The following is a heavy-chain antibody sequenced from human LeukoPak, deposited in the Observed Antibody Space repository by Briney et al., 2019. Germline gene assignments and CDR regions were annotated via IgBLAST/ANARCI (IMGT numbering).Heavy chain of an antibody. J-gene: IGHJ4*02. D-gene: IGHD3-22*01. V-gene: IGHV3-7*01. CDR3: ARHMIVVVIRYYFDY. Sequence: GGSLRLSCAASGFTFSSYWMSWVRQAPGKGLEWVANINQDGSEKYYVDSVKGRFTISRDNAKNSLYLQMNSLRAEDTAVYYCARHMIVVVIRYYFDYWGQGTLVTVSS. CDR1: GFTFSSYW. CDR2: INQDGSEK.